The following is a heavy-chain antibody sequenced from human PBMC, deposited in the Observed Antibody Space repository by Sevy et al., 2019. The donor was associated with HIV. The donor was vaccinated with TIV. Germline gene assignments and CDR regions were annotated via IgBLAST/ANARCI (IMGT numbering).Heavy chain of an antibody. CDR3: AGVALTFGRDPYEYPSFMDV. CDR2: ISYDGKNK. V-gene: IGHV3-30*03. CDR1: GFTFSSYD. D-gene: IGHD3-16*01. Sequence: GGSLRLSCAASGFTFSSYDMHWVRQAPGKGLEWVAGISYDGKNKYYVDSVKGRFTISRDNSKNILYLQVNSLRAEDTAAYHSAGVALTFGRDPYEYPSFMDVWGKGTTVTVSS. J-gene: IGHJ6*03.